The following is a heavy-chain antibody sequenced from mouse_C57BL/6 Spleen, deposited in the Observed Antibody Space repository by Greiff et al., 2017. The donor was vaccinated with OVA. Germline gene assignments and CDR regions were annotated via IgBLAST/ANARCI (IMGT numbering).Heavy chain of an antibody. Sequence: QVQLQQSGAELVRPGTSVKLSCKASGYTFTSYWMHWVKQRPGQGLEWIGVIDPSDSYTNYNQKFKGKATLTVDTSSSTAYMQLSSLTSEDSAVYYCAITTVVAEGLDYWGQGTTLTVSS. CDR3: AITTVVAEGLDY. J-gene: IGHJ2*01. CDR1: GYTFTSYW. CDR2: IDPSDSYT. V-gene: IGHV1-59*01. D-gene: IGHD1-1*01.